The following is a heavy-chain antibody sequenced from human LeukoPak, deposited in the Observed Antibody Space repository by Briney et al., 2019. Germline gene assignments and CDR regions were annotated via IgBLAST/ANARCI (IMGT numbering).Heavy chain of an antibody. V-gene: IGHV7-4-1*01. D-gene: IGHD4-11*01. J-gene: IGHJ4*02. CDR1: GYTFTGYY. CDR3: ARTVTTRLFYFDY. Sequence: ASVKVSCKASGYTFTGYYLHWVRQVPGKGLEWMGWINTKTGKTTYAQAFTGRFVFSLDTSVSTAYLQIDSLQADDTAVYYCARTVTTRLFYFDYWGQGSLVTVSS. CDR2: INTKTGKT.